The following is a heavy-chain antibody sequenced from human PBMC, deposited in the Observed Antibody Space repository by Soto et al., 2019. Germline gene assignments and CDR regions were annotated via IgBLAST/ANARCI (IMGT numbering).Heavy chain of an antibody. D-gene: IGHD3-10*01. CDR3: ARDGSDSYGLDV. CDR2: IYNGGNT. Sequence: SETLSLTCTVSGGSNSSYYWSWIRQSAGKGLEWIGRIYNGGNTQYNPSLKSRVTMSADTSKNQFSLRLNSVTAADTAVYYCARDGSDSYGLDVWGQGTTVTVSS. CDR1: GGSNSSYY. V-gene: IGHV4-4*07. J-gene: IGHJ6*02.